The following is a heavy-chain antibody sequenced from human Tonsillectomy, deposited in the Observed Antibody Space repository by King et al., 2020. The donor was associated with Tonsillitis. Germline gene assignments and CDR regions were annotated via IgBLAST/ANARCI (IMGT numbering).Heavy chain of an antibody. J-gene: IGHJ4*02. V-gene: IGHV4-59*01. Sequence: VQLQESGPGLVKPSETLSLTCTVSGGSISGYYWSWLRPPPGKGLEWLGYIHYTGTTKYSPSLESRVTISVDTSKNHFSLKLTSVTAADTAVYYCARDYCTETTCYPFDYWGQGTLVTVSS. D-gene: IGHD2-2*01. CDR3: ARDYCTETTCYPFDY. CDR1: GGSISGYY. CDR2: IHYTGTT.